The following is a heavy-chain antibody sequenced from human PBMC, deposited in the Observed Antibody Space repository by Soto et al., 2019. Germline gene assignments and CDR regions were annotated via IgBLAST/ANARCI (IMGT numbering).Heavy chain of an antibody. CDR1: GGSISSYY. CDR2: IYYSGST. J-gene: IGHJ6*03. D-gene: IGHD4-4*01. Sequence: QVQLQESGPGLVKPSETLSLTCTVSGGSISSYYWSWIRQPPGKGLEWIGYIYYSGSTNYNPSLKSRVTISVDTSKNQSSLKLSSVTDADTAVYYCARRTVTSSYYYYYMDVWGKGTTVTVSS. V-gene: IGHV4-59*08. CDR3: ARRTVTSSYYYYYMDV.